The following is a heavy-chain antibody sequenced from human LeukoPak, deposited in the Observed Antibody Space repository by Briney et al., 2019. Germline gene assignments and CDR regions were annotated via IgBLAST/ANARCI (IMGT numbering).Heavy chain of an antibody. V-gene: IGHV4-59*01. CDR3: ARVDPDSSSTLEVFDY. J-gene: IGHJ4*02. CDR2: IYYSGST. D-gene: IGHD6-6*01. CDR1: GGSISSYY. Sequence: TETLSLTCTVSGGSISSYYWSWIRQPPGKGLEWIGYIYYSGSTNYNPSLKSRVTISVDTSKNQFSLKLSSVTAADTAVYYCARVDPDSSSTLEVFDYWGQGTLVTVSS.